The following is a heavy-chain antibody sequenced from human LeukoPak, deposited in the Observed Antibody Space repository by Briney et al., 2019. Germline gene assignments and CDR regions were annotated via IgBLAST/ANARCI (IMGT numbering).Heavy chain of an antibody. CDR1: GLTSRGFV. Sequence: GGSRRLSFAPPGLTSRGFVMNWAGQAPAKGRRWGAFIRYDGSNKYYADSVKGRFTISRDNSKNTLYLQMNSLRAEDTAVYYCATNYGSGSPYGMDVWGQGTTVTVSS. CDR2: IRYDGSNK. V-gene: IGHV3-30*02. J-gene: IGHJ6*02. D-gene: IGHD3-10*01. CDR3: ATNYGSGSPYGMDV.